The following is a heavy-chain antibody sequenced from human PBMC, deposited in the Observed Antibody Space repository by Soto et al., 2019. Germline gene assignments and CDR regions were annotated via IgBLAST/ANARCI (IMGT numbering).Heavy chain of an antibody. J-gene: IGHJ3*02. Sequence: VQLEESGGGVVQPGTSLRLSCVASGFTFSSYGMHWVRQAPGKGLEWVAVIPNTENKKYYADSVKGRFTISRDNSHNTLFLQMDSLMSEDTAVYYCARTAGGRVRGALDIWGQGTMVTVS. D-gene: IGHD6-13*01. CDR1: GFTFSSYG. CDR3: ARTAGGRVRGALDI. CDR2: IPNTENKK. V-gene: IGHV3-30-3*01.